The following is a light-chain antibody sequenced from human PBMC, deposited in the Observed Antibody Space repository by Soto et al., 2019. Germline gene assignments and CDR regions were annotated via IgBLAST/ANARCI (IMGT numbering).Light chain of an antibody. CDR3: QQSSNIPYT. CDR1: QTISTY. V-gene: IGKV1-39*01. J-gene: IGKJ2*01. CDR2: AAS. Sequence: DIQMNQSPSSLSASVGDRVTITCRASQTISTYLNWYQQNPGKAPKLLIYAASSLQSGVPSRFSGSGSGTDFTLTISSLQPEDFATYYCQQSSNIPYTFGPGTKLEIK.